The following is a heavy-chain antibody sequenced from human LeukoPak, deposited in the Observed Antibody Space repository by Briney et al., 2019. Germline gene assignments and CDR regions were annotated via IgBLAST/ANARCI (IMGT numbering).Heavy chain of an antibody. CDR3: ARAGASDFSLFDY. CDR2: IYYSGST. J-gene: IGHJ4*02. Sequence: PSETLSLTCTVSGGSISSYYWSWIRQPPGKGLEWIGYIYYSGSTNYNPSLKSRVTISVDTSKNQFSLKLSSVTAADTAVYYCARAGASDFSLFDYWGQGTLVTVSS. CDR1: GGSISSYY. V-gene: IGHV4-59*01. D-gene: IGHD3-3*01.